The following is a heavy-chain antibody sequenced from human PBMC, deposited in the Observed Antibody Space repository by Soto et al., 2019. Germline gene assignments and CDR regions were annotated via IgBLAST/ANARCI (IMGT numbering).Heavy chain of an antibody. CDR3: ARHFGAGYFDY. V-gene: IGHV4-39*01. CDR2: IYYSGST. Sequence: SEILSLTCAVYGGSFSSYYWGWIRQPPGKWLEWIGSIYYSGSTYYNPSRKSRVTISVDTSKNQFSLKLSSVTAADTAVYYCARHFGAGYFDYWGQGTLVTVSS. J-gene: IGHJ4*02. CDR1: GGSFSSYY. D-gene: IGHD3-10*01.